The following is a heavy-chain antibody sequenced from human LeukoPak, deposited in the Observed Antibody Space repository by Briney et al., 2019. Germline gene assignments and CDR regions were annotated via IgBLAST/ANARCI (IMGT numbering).Heavy chain of an antibody. D-gene: IGHD2-21*02. CDR1: GYTFTGYY. CDR3: ARADLSGGDFTAFDY. J-gene: IGHJ4*02. CDR2: INPNSGGT. V-gene: IGHV1-2*02. Sequence: ASVKVSCKASGYTFTGYYMHWVRQAPGQGLEWMGWINPNSGGTNYAQKFQGRVTMTRDTSISTAYMELRSLRSDDTAVYYCARADLSGGDFTAFDYWGQGTLVTVSS.